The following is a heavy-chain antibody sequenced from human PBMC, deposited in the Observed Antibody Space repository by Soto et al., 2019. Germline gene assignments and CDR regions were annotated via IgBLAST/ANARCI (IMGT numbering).Heavy chain of an antibody. CDR3: AKNGDFWSWGMDV. J-gene: IGHJ6*02. V-gene: IGHV3-23*01. CDR1: GFTFNTYA. CDR2: IIESGDGT. D-gene: IGHD3-3*01. Sequence: PGGSLRLSCAASGFTFNTYAMTWVRQAPGKGLEWVSLIIESGDGTYYADSVKGRFTISRDNSQRTLNLQMNSLRAEDTAVYYCAKNGDFWSWGMDVWGQGTTVTVSS.